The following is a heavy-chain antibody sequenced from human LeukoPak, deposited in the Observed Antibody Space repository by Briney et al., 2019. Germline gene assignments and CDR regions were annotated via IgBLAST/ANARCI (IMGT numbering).Heavy chain of an antibody. J-gene: IGHJ6*03. CDR3: AKTRTIFGVVGYMDV. D-gene: IGHD3-3*01. CDR2: ISGSGSST. Sequence: GGSLRLSCAASGFTFSSYAMSWVRQAPGKGLEWVSAISGSGSSTSYADSVKGRFTISRDNSKNTLDLQMNSLRGEDTAVYYCAKTRTIFGVVGYMDVWGKGTTVTVSS. V-gene: IGHV3-23*01. CDR1: GFTFSSYA.